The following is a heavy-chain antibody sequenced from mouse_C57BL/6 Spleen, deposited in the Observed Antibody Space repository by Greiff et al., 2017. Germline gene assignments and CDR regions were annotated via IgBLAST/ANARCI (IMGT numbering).Heavy chain of an antibody. J-gene: IGHJ4*01. CDR2: ISRGSSTI. Sequence: EVKVVESGGGLVKPGGSLKLSCAASGFTFSDYGMHWVRQAPEKGLEWVAYISRGSSTIYYADTVKGRFTISRDNAKNTLFLQMTSLRSEDTAMYYCARLGLLRYYAMDYWGQGTSVTVSS. CDR3: ARLGLLRYYAMDY. CDR1: GFTFSDYG. V-gene: IGHV5-17*01. D-gene: IGHD1-1*01.